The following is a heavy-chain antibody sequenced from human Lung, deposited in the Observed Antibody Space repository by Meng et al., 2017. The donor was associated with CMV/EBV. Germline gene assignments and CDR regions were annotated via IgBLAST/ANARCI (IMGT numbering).Heavy chain of an antibody. CDR1: GFSRTTYA. D-gene: IGHD1-1*01. J-gene: IGHJ4*02. V-gene: IGHV3-33*03. Sequence: LRLSCEASGFSRTTYAMQWVRQAPGRGLEWVAIVWFDGSKESYVNSVKGRFTVSRDISKNTVYLQMNSLRAEDTAVYYCAKGNGMVDSWGQGTLVTVSS. CDR2: VWFDGSKE. CDR3: AKGNGMVDS.